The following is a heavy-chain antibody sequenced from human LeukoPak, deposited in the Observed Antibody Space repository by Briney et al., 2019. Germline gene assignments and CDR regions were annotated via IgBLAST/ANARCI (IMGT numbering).Heavy chain of an antibody. J-gene: IGHJ5*02. D-gene: IGHD3-3*01. Sequence: ASVKVSCKASGYTFTSYDFNWVRQATGQRPEWMGWMSPNSGDTGYAQKFRGRVTMTRDTSTSTVYMELSSLRSEDTAVYYCARDLRGTIFGYRFDPWGQGTLVTVSS. V-gene: IGHV1-8*01. CDR1: GYTFTSYD. CDR3: ARDLRGTIFGYRFDP. CDR2: MSPNSGDT.